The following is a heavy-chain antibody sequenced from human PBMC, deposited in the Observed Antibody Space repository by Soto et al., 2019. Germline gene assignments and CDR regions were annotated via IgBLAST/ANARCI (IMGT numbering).Heavy chain of an antibody. Sequence: GGPLRLSCAASGFTFSSYGMHWVRQAPGKGLEWVAVIWYDGSNKYYADSVKGRFTISRDNSKNTLYLQMNSLRAEDTAVYYCARDYHGMDVWGQGTTVTVSS. CDR3: ARDYHGMDV. V-gene: IGHV3-33*01. D-gene: IGHD3-16*02. CDR2: IWYDGSNK. CDR1: GFTFSSYG. J-gene: IGHJ6*02.